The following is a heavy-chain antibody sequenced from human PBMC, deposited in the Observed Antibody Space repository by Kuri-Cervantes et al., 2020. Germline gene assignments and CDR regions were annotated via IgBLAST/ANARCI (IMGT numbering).Heavy chain of an antibody. CDR2: ISTYNGDT. J-gene: IGHJ4*02. CDR1: GYVFTSSG. Sequence: ASVKVSCKASGYVFTSSGISWVRQAPGQGLEWMGWISTYNGDTNYAQKLQGRVTLTRDTSTTTAYMELRSLRSDDTAVYYCARDPSTFDYWGQGTLVTVSS. CDR3: ARDPSTFDY. V-gene: IGHV1-18*01. D-gene: IGHD1-26*01.